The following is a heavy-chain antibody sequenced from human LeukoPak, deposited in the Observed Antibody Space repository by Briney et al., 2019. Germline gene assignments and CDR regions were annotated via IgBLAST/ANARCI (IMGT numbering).Heavy chain of an antibody. D-gene: IGHD1-26*01. Sequence: PGGSLRLSCAASGFTFSSYWMSWVRQAPGKGLEWVSAISGSGGSTYYADSVKGRFTISRDNSKNTLYLQMNSLRAEDTAVYYCAKEWEPLQGRYYFDYWGQGTLVTVSS. CDR1: GFTFSSYW. CDR3: AKEWEPLQGRYYFDY. J-gene: IGHJ4*02. CDR2: ISGSGGST. V-gene: IGHV3-23*01.